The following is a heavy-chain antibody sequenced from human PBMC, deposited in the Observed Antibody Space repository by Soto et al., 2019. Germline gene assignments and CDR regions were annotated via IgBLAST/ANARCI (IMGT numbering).Heavy chain of an antibody. Sequence: SPRATCVASRFALIDYYVNWLPQAPETGLEWLSFISSDSRTIYYADSVEGRFTVSRDNARNSVSLQMDSLRDEDAAVYYCARIKLVEWFFINVDVYDMDVWGQGTPVTVSS. J-gene: IGHJ6*02. CDR2: ISSDSRTI. CDR3: ARIKLVEWFFINVDVYDMDV. V-gene: IGHV3-11*04. CDR1: RFALIDYY. D-gene: IGHD3-3*01.